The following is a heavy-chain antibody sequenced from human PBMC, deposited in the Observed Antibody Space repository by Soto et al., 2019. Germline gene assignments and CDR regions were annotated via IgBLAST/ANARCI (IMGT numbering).Heavy chain of an antibody. J-gene: IGHJ5*02. CDR1: GFTFSSYG. D-gene: IGHD6-19*01. CDR2: IWYDGSNK. V-gene: IGHV3-33*01. CDR3: ARDGSEQWLAPNEHYNWFDP. Sequence: QVQLVESGGGVVQPGRSLRLSCAASGFTFSSYGMHWVRQAPGKGLEWVAVIWYDGSNKYYADSVKGRFTISRDNSKNTLYLQMNSLRAEDTAVYYCARDGSEQWLAPNEHYNWFDPWGQGTLVTVSS.